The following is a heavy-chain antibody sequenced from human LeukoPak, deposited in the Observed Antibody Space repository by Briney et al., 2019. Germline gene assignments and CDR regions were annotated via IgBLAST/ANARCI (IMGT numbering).Heavy chain of an antibody. D-gene: IGHD3-16*02. V-gene: IGHV4-59*01. CDR2: IYYSGST. CDR1: GGSISSYY. CDR3: ARSLWGSYRYAGTNAFDI. Sequence: SETLSLICTVSGGSISSYYWSWIRQPPGKGLEWIGYIYYSGSTNYNPSLKSRVTISVDTSKNQFSLKLSSVTAADTAVYYCARSLWGSYRYAGTNAFDIWGQGTMVTVSS. J-gene: IGHJ3*02.